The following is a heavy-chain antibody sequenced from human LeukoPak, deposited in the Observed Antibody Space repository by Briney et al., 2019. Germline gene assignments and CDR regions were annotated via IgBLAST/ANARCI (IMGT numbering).Heavy chain of an antibody. J-gene: IGHJ5*02. CDR2: ISGSGGST. CDR1: GFTFSSYA. D-gene: IGHD2-15*01. V-gene: IGHV3-23*01. Sequence: GGSLRLSCAASGFTFSSYAMSWVRQAPGKGLEWVSAISGSGGSTYYADSVKGRFTISRDNSKNTLYLQMNSLRAEDTAVYYCAKVPDIVVVVAATLLVPWGQETLVTVSS. CDR3: AKVPDIVVVVAATLLVP.